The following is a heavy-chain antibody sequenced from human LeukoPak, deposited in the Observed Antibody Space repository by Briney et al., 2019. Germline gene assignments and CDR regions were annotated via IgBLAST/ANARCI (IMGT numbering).Heavy chain of an antibody. J-gene: IGHJ6*02. CDR2: ISYDGSNK. CDR1: GFTFSSYA. V-gene: IGHV3-30*04. Sequence: GGSQRLSCAASGFTFSSYAMHWVRQAPGKGLEWVAVISYDGSNKYYADSVKGRFTISRDNSKNTLYLQMNSLRAEDTAVYYCARDLEGTSLRYFGLYYYGMDVWGQGTTVTVS. D-gene: IGHD3-9*01. CDR3: ARDLEGTSLRYFGLYYYGMDV.